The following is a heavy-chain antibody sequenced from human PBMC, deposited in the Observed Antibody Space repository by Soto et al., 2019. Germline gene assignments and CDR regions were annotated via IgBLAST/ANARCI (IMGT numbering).Heavy chain of an antibody. CDR3: ARGVITFGGVSGGFDY. Sequence: EVQLVESGGGLVQPGGSLRLSCAASGFTFSSYDMHWVRQATGKGLEWVSAIGTAGDTYYPGSVKGRFTISRENAKNSLYLKMNSLRAGDTVVYYCARGVITFGGVSGGFDYWGQGTLVTVSS. V-gene: IGHV3-13*01. D-gene: IGHD3-16*01. J-gene: IGHJ4*02. CDR2: IGTAGDT. CDR1: GFTFSSYD.